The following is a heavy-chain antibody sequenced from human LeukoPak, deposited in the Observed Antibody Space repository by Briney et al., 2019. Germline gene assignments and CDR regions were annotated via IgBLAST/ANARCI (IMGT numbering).Heavy chain of an antibody. Sequence: PSETLSLTCTVSGGSISSHYWSWIRQPPGKGLEWIGYIYYSGSTNYNPSLKSRVTISVDTSKNQFSLKLSSATAADSAVYYCARVGSGAWGLPFDYWGQGTLVTVSS. V-gene: IGHV4-59*11. CDR2: IYYSGST. J-gene: IGHJ4*02. D-gene: IGHD1-26*01. CDR3: ARVGSGAWGLPFDY. CDR1: GGSISSHY.